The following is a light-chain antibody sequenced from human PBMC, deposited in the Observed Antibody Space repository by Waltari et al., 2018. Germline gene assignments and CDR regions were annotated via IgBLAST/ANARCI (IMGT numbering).Light chain of an antibody. J-gene: IGLJ2*01. Sequence: QSVLTQPPSLSGAPGQRVTISFTGSRSNIRAAHDAPWYQQLPGTAPKLLIYGNTDRPSGVPDRFSGSKSGTSASRAITGLRAEDEGDYYCQSFDSNLNGGVLFGGGTKLTVL. V-gene: IGLV1-40*01. CDR2: GNT. CDR1: RSNIRAAHD. CDR3: QSFDSNLNGGVL.